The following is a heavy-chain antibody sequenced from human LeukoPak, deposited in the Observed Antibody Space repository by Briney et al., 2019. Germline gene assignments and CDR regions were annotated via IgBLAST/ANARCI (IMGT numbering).Heavy chain of an antibody. V-gene: IGHV4-59*01. CDR3: ARTSTVTPFDY. D-gene: IGHD4-17*01. CDR1: GGSISSYY. Sequence: SETLSLTCTVSGGSISSYYWSWIRQPPGKGLEWIGYIYYSGSTNHNPSLKSRVTISVDTSKNQFSLKLSSVTAADTAVYYCARTSTVTPFDYWGQGTLVTVSS. J-gene: IGHJ4*02. CDR2: IYYSGST.